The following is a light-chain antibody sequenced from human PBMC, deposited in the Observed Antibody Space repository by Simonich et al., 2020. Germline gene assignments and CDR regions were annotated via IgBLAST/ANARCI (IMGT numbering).Light chain of an antibody. Sequence: VVMTQSPLSLPVTLGQPASISCRSSQSLVHSDGNTYLNWFQQRPGQSPRRIIYKVSNRDSGVPARFGGSGSGTDFTXKISRVEAEDVGVYYCMQGTHWPPTFGQGTKVEIK. CDR1: QSLVHSDGNTY. CDR3: MQGTHWPPT. J-gene: IGKJ1*01. CDR2: KVS. V-gene: IGKV2-30*02.